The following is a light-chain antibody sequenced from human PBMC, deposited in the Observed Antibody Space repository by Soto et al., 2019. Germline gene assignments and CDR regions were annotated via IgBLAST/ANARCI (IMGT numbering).Light chain of an antibody. CDR2: EVT. V-gene: IGLV2-8*01. CDR1: SSDVGGYDY. J-gene: IGLJ1*01. CDR3: SSYAGSNNFV. Sequence: SVLTQPPSASGSPGQSVTISCTGTSSDVGGYDYVSWYQQHPGKAPKLMIYEVTKRPSGVPDRFSGSKSGNTASLTVSGLQADDEADYYCSSYAGSNNFVLGTGTKVTV.